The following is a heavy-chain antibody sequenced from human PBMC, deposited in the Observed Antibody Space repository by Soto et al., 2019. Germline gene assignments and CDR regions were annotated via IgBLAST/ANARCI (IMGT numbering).Heavy chain of an antibody. CDR2: IYYSGST. V-gene: IGHV4-59*01. CDR1: GGSISSYY. J-gene: IGHJ4*02. D-gene: IGHD2-15*01. Sequence: PSETLSLTCTVSGGSISSYYWSWIRQPPGKGLEWIGYIYYSGSTNYNPSLKSRVTISVDTSKNQFSLKLSSVTAADTAVYYCARDLVGAGPWWGQGTLVTVS. CDR3: ARDLVGAGPW.